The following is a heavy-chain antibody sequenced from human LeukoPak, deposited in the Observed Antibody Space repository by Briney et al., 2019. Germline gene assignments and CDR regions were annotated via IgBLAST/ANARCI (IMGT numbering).Heavy chain of an antibody. CDR1: GFTFSSYG. Sequence: GGPLRLSCVASGFTFSSYGMPWVRQAPGKGLEWVAVISYDGSNKYYADSVKGRFTISRDNSKNTLYLQMNSLRAEDTAVYYCAKFSYGSRGEDYWGQGTLVTVSS. D-gene: IGHD5-18*01. J-gene: IGHJ4*02. V-gene: IGHV3-30*18. CDR2: ISYDGSNK. CDR3: AKFSYGSRGEDY.